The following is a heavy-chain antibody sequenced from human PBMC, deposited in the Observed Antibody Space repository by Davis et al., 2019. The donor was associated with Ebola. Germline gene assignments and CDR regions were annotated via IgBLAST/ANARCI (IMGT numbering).Heavy chain of an antibody. CDR3: ASLPGGVAFDI. D-gene: IGHD4-23*01. Sequence: MPSETLSLTCTVSGGSISSSSYYWGWIRQPPGKGLEWIGTIYYSGSTYYNPSLKSRVTISVDTSKNQFSLKLSSVTAADTAVYYCASLPGGVAFDIWGQGTMVTVSS. V-gene: IGHV4-39*01. CDR2: IYYSGST. CDR1: GGSISSSSYY. J-gene: IGHJ3*02.